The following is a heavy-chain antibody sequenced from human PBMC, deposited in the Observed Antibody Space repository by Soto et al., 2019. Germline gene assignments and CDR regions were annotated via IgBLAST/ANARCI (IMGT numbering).Heavy chain of an antibody. CDR3: ARDRSGSQYGMDV. Sequence: PSETLSLTXTVSGGSISGYCWSWIRQPAGKGLEWIGRIYSSGSTNYNPSLNSRITMSVDTSKNQFSLKLSSVTAADTAVYYCARDRSGSQYGMDVWGQGTTVTVSS. CDR2: IYSSGST. J-gene: IGHJ6*02. CDR1: GGSISGYC. D-gene: IGHD1-26*01. V-gene: IGHV4-4*07.